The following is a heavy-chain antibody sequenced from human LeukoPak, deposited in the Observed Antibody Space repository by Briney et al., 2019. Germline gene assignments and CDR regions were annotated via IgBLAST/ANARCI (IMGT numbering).Heavy chain of an antibody. V-gene: IGHV4-61*01. CDR2: IYATGTTST. CDR1: GASVNRGYYH. J-gene: IGHJ4*02. D-gene: IGHD6-19*01. Sequence: SETLSLTCSVTGASVNRGYYHWSWIRQPPGKALEWIGDIYATGTTSTRFNPSLMSRATISVDTSQNQFSLTLNSVTAADTAVYFCARFKSSGWYYFDNWGQGTLVTVSS. CDR3: ARFKSSGWYYFDN.